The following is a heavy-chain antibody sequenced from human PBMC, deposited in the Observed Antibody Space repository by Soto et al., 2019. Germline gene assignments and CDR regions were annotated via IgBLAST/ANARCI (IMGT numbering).Heavy chain of an antibody. D-gene: IGHD3-10*01. CDR1: GFTFSSYG. Sequence: QVQLVESGGGVVQPGRSLRLSCAASGFTFSSYGMHWVRQAPGKGLEWVAVISYDGSNKYYADSVKGRFTISRDNSKNTLYLQMNSLRAEDTAVYYCASDKPGRGLYFDYWGQGTLVTVSS. CDR2: ISYDGSNK. CDR3: ASDKPGRGLYFDY. J-gene: IGHJ4*02. V-gene: IGHV3-30*03.